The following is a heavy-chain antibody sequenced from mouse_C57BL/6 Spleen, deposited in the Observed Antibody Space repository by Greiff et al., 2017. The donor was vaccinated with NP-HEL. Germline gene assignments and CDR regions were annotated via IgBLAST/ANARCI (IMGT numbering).Heavy chain of an antibody. CDR2: ISYDGSN. CDR3: ARGLDGYYSFAY. V-gene: IGHV3-6*01. CDR1: GYSITSGYY. D-gene: IGHD2-3*01. Sequence: EVKLEESGPGLVKPSQSLSLTCSVTGYSITSGYYWNWIRQFPGNKLEWMGYISYDGSNNYNPSLKNRISITRDTSKNQFFLKLNSVTTEDTATYYCARGLDGYYSFAYWGQGTLVTVSA. J-gene: IGHJ3*01.